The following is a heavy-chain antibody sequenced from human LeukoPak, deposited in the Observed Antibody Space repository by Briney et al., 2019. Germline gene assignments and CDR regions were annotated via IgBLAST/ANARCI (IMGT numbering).Heavy chain of an antibody. D-gene: IGHD5-24*01. Sequence: GGSLRLSCAASGFTFSSYGMHWVRQAPGKGLEWVAFIRYDGSNKYYVGSVKGRFTISRDNSKNTLYLQMNSLRVEDTAVYYCAKGWRRFDPWGQGTLVTVSS. J-gene: IGHJ5*02. V-gene: IGHV3-30*02. CDR1: GFTFSSYG. CDR3: AKGWRRFDP. CDR2: IRYDGSNK.